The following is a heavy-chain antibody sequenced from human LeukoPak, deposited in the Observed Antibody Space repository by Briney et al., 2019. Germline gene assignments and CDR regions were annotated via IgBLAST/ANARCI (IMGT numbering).Heavy chain of an antibody. CDR2: ISSSGSTI. V-gene: IGHV3-48*04. CDR1: GFTFSSYG. J-gene: IGHJ4*02. Sequence: GGSLRLSCAASGFTFSSYGMHWVRQAPGKGLEWVSYISSSGSTIYYADSVKGRFTISRDNAKNSLYLQMNSLRAEDTAVYYCAREGYDSRKYFDYWGQGTLVTVSS. D-gene: IGHD3-22*01. CDR3: AREGYDSRKYFDY.